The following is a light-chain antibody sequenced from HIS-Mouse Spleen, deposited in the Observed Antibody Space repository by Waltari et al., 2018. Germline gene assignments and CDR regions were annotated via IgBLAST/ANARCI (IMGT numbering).Light chain of an antibody. V-gene: IGLV2-8*01. CDR3: SSYAGSNNWV. CDR1: SSHVGGYNY. Sequence: QSALTQPPSASGSPGQSVTIPCTGTSSHVGGYNYVSWYHQHPGKAPKLMIYEVSKRPSGVPDRFSGSKSGNTASLTVSGLQAEDEADYYCSSYAGSNNWVFGGGTKLTVL. CDR2: EVS. J-gene: IGLJ3*02.